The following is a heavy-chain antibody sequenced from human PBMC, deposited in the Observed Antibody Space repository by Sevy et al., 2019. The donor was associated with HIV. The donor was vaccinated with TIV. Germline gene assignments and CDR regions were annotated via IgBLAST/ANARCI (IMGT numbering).Heavy chain of an antibody. J-gene: IGHJ6*02. CDR1: GFSVSTNY. D-gene: IGHD4-17*01. CDR3: ATYSSGDSYYYGMDV. Sequence: GGSLRLSCAASGFSVSTNYMTWVRQAPGKGLEWVSVVYSGGRTEYADSVKGRFTIFRDNSKNALFLELSSLTAEDTAVYYCATYSSGDSYYYGMDVWGQGTTVTVSS. CDR2: VYSGGRT. V-gene: IGHV3-53*01.